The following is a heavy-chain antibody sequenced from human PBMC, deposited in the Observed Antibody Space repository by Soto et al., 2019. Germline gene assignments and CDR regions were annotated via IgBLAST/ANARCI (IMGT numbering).Heavy chain of an antibody. CDR1: VFTFSGYS. CDR3: AKFTEPGYSSIWYYFEY. D-gene: IGHD6-19*01. J-gene: IGHJ4*02. Sequence: GWSLRLSCVCSVFTFSGYSMAWVRQAPGRGLEWVASISSRSTNIDYADSVKGRFTISRDNAKNLVSLQMSSLRGEDTALYYCAKFTEPGYSSIWYYFEYWGQGTPVTVSS. V-gene: IGHV3-21*06. CDR2: ISSRSTNI.